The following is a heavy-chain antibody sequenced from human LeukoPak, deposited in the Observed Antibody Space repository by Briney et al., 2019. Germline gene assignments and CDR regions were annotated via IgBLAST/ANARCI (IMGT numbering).Heavy chain of an antibody. D-gene: IGHD6-19*01. CDR3: ARTTMYSSGWWVFDY. Sequence: SETLSLTCNVSGGSISSGDKYWSWIRQPPGKGLEWIGYIYYSGSTYYNPSLKSRLTISVDTSENQFSLHLTSVTAADTAVYYCARTTMYSSGWWVFDYWGQGTLVTVSS. J-gene: IGHJ4*02. CDR1: GGSISSGDKY. CDR2: IYYSGST. V-gene: IGHV4-30-4*01.